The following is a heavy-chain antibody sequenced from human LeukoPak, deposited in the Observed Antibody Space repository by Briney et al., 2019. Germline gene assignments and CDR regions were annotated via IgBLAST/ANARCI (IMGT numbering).Heavy chain of an antibody. J-gene: IGHJ4*02. V-gene: IGHV3-23*01. CDR2: ISGSGGST. D-gene: IGHD3-22*01. CDR3: AKDLERGYYCFDY. Sequence: GGSLRLSCAASGFTFSSDAMSWVRQAPGKGLEWVSAISGSGGSTYYADSVKGRFTISRDNSKNTLYLQMNSLRAEDTAVYYCAKDLERGYYCFDYWGQGTLVTVSS. CDR1: GFTFSSDA.